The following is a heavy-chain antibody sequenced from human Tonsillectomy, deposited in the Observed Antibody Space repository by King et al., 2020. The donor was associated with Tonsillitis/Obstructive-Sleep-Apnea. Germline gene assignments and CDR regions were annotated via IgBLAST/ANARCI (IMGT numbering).Heavy chain of an antibody. Sequence: VQLVESGAEVKKPGASVKVSCKASGYTFTSYDITWVRQAPGQGLEWMGWSRPYDGDTNYAQKLQGRVTMTSDTSTTTAYMEPRSLRSDDTAVYYCARDYYDSSGYYHGYFQHWGQGTLVTVSS. J-gene: IGHJ1*01. CDR1: GYTFTSYD. V-gene: IGHV1-18*01. D-gene: IGHD3-22*01. CDR3: ARDYYDSSGYYHGYFQH. CDR2: SRPYDGDT.